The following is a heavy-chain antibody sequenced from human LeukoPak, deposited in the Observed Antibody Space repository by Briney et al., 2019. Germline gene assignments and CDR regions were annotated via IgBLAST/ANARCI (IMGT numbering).Heavy chain of an antibody. CDR2: INHSGSN. V-gene: IGHV4-34*01. D-gene: IGHD1-26*01. CDR3: ARVGSGSYRDTFNI. CDR1: GGSFSGYS. Sequence: SETLSLTCAVYGGSFSGYSWSWIRQTPGKGLEWIGEINHSGSNKYNPSLKSRVTISVDTFNKQFSLKLTSVTAADTAVYYCARVGSGSYRDTFNIWGQGTMVTVSS. J-gene: IGHJ3*02.